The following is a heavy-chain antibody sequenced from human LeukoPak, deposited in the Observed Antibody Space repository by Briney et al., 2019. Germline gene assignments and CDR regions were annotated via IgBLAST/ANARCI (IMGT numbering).Heavy chain of an antibody. V-gene: IGHV3-23*01. J-gene: IGHJ4*02. CDR1: GFTFSSYA. D-gene: IGHD3-22*01. Sequence: PGGSLRLSCAASGFTFSSYAMSWVRQAPGQGVEWVSAISGSGGSTYSADSVKGRFTISRDKSKNTLYLQMNSLRAEDTAVYYCAKDGLTPKRITMIVVVKPSNPNFDYWDQGTLVTVSS. CDR2: ISGSGGST. CDR3: AKDGLTPKRITMIVVVKPSNPNFDY.